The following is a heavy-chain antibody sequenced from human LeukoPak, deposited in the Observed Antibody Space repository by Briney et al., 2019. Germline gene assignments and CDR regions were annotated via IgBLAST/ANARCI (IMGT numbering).Heavy chain of an antibody. J-gene: IGHJ4*02. D-gene: IGHD3-22*01. V-gene: IGHV3-23*01. Sequence: PGGSLRLSCAASGFTFSTYATSWVRQAPGKGLEWVSSISGSGSLTYYAGSVKGRFTISRDNSKNTLYLQMNSLRVEDTAVYYCAKDRPNYYDSSGHYYRRDGDYWGQGTLVTVSS. CDR1: GFTFSTYA. CDR3: AKDRPNYYDSSGHYYRRDGDY. CDR2: ISGSGSLT.